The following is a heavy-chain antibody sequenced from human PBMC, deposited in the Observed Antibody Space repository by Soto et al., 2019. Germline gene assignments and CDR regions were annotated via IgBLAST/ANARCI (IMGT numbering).Heavy chain of an antibody. J-gene: IGHJ4*02. D-gene: IGHD6-6*01. CDR2: IDVGGGGT. Sequence: GGSLRLSCAASGFTLSSCVMSWVRQAPGKGLEWVSGIDVGGGGTYYADSVKGRFTISRDNSKNTLYLQMNSLRADDTAVYYCAKAPERLVHGVFDSGGQGTLVTVPS. CDR3: AKAPERLVHGVFDS. V-gene: IGHV3-23*01. CDR1: GFTLSSCV.